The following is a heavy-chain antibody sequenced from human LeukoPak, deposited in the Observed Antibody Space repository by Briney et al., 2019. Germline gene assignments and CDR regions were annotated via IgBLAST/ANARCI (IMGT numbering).Heavy chain of an antibody. J-gene: IGHJ4*02. D-gene: IGHD2-2*01. CDR1: GFTFSSYE. V-gene: IGHV3-48*03. CDR2: ISSSGCTI. CDR3: ARGRASPRYCSSTSCYVEPGAPFDY. Sequence: RTGGSLRLSCAASGFTFSSYEMNWVRQAPGKGLEWVSYISSSGCTIYYEDSVKGRFTISRDNAKNSLYLQMNSLRAEDTAVYYCARGRASPRYCSSTSCYVEPGAPFDYWGQGTLVTVSS.